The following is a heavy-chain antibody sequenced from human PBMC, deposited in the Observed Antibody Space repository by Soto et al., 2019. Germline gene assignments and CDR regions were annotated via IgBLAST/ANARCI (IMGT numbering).Heavy chain of an antibody. V-gene: IGHV3-23*01. CDR2: ISGSGGST. CDR3: AKDATYYDFWSGYLTYYYYYMDV. Sequence: GGSLRLSCAASGFTFSSYAMSWVRQAPGKGLEWVSAISGSGGSTYYADSVKGRFTISRDNSKNTLYLQMNSLRAEDTAVYYCAKDATYYDFWSGYLTYYYYYMDVWGKGTTVTVSS. J-gene: IGHJ6*03. D-gene: IGHD3-3*01. CDR1: GFTFSSYA.